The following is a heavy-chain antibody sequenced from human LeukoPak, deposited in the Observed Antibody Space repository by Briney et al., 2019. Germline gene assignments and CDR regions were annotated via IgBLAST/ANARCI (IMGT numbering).Heavy chain of an antibody. CDR3: AKEFSYGSGSYYNCPDY. V-gene: IGHV3-9*01. D-gene: IGHD3-10*01. CDR1: GFTFDDYA. Sequence: PGGSLRLSCAASGFTFDDYAMHWVRQAPGKGLEWVSGISWNSGSIGYADSVKGRFTTSRDNAKNSLYLQMNSLRAEDTALYYCAKEFSYGSGSYYNCPDYWGQGTLVTVSS. CDR2: ISWNSGSI. J-gene: IGHJ4*02.